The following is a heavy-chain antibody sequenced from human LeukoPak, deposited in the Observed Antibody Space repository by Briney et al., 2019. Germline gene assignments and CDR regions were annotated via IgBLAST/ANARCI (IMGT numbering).Heavy chain of an antibody. J-gene: IGHJ4*02. Sequence: GGSLRLSCAASGFTFSSYGMSWVRQAPGKGLEWVSAISGSGGSTYYADSVKGRFTISRDNSKNTLYLQMNSLRAEDTAVYYCASLLGSSWDADYWGQGTLVTVSS. CDR1: GFTFSSYG. V-gene: IGHV3-23*01. D-gene: IGHD6-13*01. CDR2: ISGSGGST. CDR3: ASLLGSSWDADY.